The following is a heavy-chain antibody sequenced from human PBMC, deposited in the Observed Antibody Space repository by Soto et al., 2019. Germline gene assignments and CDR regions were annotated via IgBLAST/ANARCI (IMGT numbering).Heavy chain of an antibody. V-gene: IGHV5-51*01. D-gene: IGHD1-7*01. CDR1: GYSFTSYW. CDR3: ARVNRVAGWNWNSYGMDV. CDR2: IYPGDSDT. Sequence: PGESLKISCKGSGYSFTSYWIGWVRQMPGKGLEWMGIIYPGDSDTRYSPSFQGQVTISADKSISTAYLQWSSLKASDTAMYYCARVNRVAGWNWNSYGMDVWGQGTTVTVSS. J-gene: IGHJ6*02.